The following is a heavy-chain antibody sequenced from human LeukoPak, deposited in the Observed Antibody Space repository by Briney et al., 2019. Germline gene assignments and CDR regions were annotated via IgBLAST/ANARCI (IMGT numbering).Heavy chain of an antibody. CDR2: INPNSGGA. J-gene: IGHJ4*02. CDR1: GSTFTGYH. CDR3: ARDSSSSGWDPTSFLDY. V-gene: IGHV1-2*02. Sequence: ASVKVSCKASGSTFTGYHIHWVRQAPGQGLEWMGWINPNSGGANSAQKFLGRVSMTRDTSISTVYMDLTSLRSDDTAVYYYARDSSSSGWDPTSFLDYWGRGTLVTVSS. D-gene: IGHD6-19*01.